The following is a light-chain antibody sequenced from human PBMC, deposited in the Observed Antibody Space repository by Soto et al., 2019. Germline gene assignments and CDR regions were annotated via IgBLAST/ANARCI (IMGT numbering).Light chain of an antibody. CDR2: GAS. Sequence: EIVLTQSPGTLSLSPGERATLSCRASQSVSSSYLAWYQQKPGQAPRLLIYGASSSATGIPDRFSGSGSGTDFTLTISILEPEDFAVYYCQQYGSSFTFGPGTKVDIK. V-gene: IGKV3-20*01. CDR1: QSVSSSY. CDR3: QQYGSSFT. J-gene: IGKJ3*01.